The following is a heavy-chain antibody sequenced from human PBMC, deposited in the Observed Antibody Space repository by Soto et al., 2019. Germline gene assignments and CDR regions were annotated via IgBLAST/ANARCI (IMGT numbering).Heavy chain of an antibody. CDR3: ARGMLGGWFDP. J-gene: IGHJ5*02. D-gene: IGHD2-8*01. Sequence: KPSETLSLTCTVSGGSISSYYWIWIRQPPGKGLEWIGYIYYSGSTNYNPSLKSRVTISVDTSKNQFSLKLSSVTAADTAVYYCARGMLGGWFDPWGQGTLVTVSS. CDR1: GGSISSYY. CDR2: IYYSGST. V-gene: IGHV4-59*01.